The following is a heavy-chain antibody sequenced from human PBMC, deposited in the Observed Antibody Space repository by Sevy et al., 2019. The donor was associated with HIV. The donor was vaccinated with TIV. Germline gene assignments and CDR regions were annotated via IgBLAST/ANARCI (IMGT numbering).Heavy chain of an antibody. CDR3: AGEGCTKPHVY. J-gene: IGHJ4*02. Sequence: GGSLRLSCAASGFTFSKYSMSWVRQPPGKGLEWVSTLSFGCGEINYADSVKGRFTISRDNSKSSVYLQMNNLRPEDTAVYYCAGEGCTKPHVYWSQGTLVTVSS. D-gene: IGHD2-8*01. CDR2: LSFGCGEI. V-gene: IGHV3-23*01. CDR1: GFTFSKYS.